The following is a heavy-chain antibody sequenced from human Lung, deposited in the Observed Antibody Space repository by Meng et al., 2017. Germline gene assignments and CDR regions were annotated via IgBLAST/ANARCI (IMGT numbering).Heavy chain of an antibody. Sequence: QVRLQQWGEGLWKPSETLSLSCVVSGGSFRDYYWSWIRQPPGKGLEWIGEINHSGSTNYNPSLESRATISVDTSQNNPSLKLSSVTAADSAVYYCARGPTTMAHDFDYWGQGTLDTVSS. V-gene: IGHV4-34*01. CDR1: GGSFRDYY. D-gene: IGHD4-11*01. CDR3: ARGPTTMAHDFDY. CDR2: INHSGST. J-gene: IGHJ4*02.